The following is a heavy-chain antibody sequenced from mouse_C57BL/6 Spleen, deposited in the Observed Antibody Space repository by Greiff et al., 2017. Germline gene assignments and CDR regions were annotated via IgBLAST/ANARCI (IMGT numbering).Heavy chain of an antibody. V-gene: IGHV1-52*01. CDR3: ARDAYYMGAMDY. J-gene: IGHJ4*01. D-gene: IGHD2-12*01. Sequence: VQLQQPGAELVRPGSSVKLSCKASGYTFTSYWMHWVKQRPIQGLEWIGNIDPSDSETHYNQKFKDKATLTVDKSSSTAYMQLSSLTSEDSAVYYSARDAYYMGAMDYWGQGTSVTVSS. CDR2: IDPSDSET. CDR1: GYTFTSYW.